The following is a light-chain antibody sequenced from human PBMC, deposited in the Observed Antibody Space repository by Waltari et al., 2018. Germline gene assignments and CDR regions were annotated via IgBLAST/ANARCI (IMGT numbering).Light chain of an antibody. CDR2: EVT. CDR3: TSYAGSNNVV. Sequence: QSALTQPPSASGSPGQSVTISRTGIIRDVSNYNHVSWYQHHPGKAPKLTLYEVTKRPSGIPDRFSGSKSGNTASLTISGLQAEDEASYYCTSYAGSNNVVFGGGTKVTVL. V-gene: IGLV2-8*01. CDR1: IRDVSNYNH. J-gene: IGLJ2*01.